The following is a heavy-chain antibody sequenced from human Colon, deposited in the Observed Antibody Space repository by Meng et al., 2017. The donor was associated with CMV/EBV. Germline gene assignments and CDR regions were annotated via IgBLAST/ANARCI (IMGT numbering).Heavy chain of an antibody. D-gene: IGHD3/OR15-3a*01. V-gene: IGHV3-23*01. CDR3: AKRNFGTVEQHTFDY. CDR1: GFSFSDYA. Sequence: SCAASGFSFSDYAMSWVRQAPGKGLEWVSVISGSGGSTYFADSVKGRFTISRDNFKNTLYLQMNSLRAEDTAVYYCAKRNFGTVEQHTFDYWGRGTLVTVSS. J-gene: IGHJ4*02. CDR2: ISGSGGST.